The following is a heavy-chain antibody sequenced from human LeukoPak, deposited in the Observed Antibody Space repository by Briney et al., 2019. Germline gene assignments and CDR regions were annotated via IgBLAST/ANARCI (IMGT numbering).Heavy chain of an antibody. V-gene: IGHV3-23*01. Sequence: RPGGSLRLSCEASGFTFSNYGMNWVRQAPGKGLECVSSISGSGTSTYYADSVKGRFTSSRDNSKNTLYLQMNSLRAEDTATYYCANEYSKGDVWGQGTTVTVSS. J-gene: IGHJ3*01. CDR2: ISGSGTST. D-gene: IGHD4-11*01. CDR3: ANEYSKGDV. CDR1: GFTFSNYG.